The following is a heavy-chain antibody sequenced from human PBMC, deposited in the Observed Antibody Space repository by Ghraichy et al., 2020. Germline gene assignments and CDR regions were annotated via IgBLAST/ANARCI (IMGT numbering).Heavy chain of an antibody. CDR1: GYTFTGYY. CDR2: INPNSGDT. V-gene: IGHV1-2*02. J-gene: IGHJ4*02. Sequence: ASVKVSCKTSGYTFTGYYIHWVRQAPGQGLEWMGWINPNSGDTNYPQNFQGRVTMTTDTSISTAYMELSRLTSDDTAVYSCARGGGHYLYFDFWGQGTLVTVSS. CDR3: ARGGGHYLYFDF. D-gene: IGHD4-17*01.